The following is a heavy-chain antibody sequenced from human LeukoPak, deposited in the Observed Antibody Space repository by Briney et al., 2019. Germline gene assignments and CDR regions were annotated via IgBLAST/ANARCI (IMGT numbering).Heavy chain of an antibody. Sequence: GGSLRLSCAASGFAFSSYWMSWVRQAPGKGLEWVASIKQDGSEKYYVDSVKGRFTISRDNAKNSLYLQMNSLRAEDTAVYYCARDHPDSSGYYAVDYWGQGTLVTVSS. J-gene: IGHJ4*02. D-gene: IGHD3-22*01. CDR3: ARDHPDSSGYYAVDY. CDR2: IKQDGSEK. CDR1: GFAFSSYW. V-gene: IGHV3-7*01.